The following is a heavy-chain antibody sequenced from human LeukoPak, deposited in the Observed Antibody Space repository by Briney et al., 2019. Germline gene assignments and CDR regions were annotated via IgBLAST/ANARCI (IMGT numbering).Heavy chain of an antibody. Sequence: SETLSLTCTVSGGSISSSSYYWGWIRQPPGKGLEWIGSIYYSGSTYYNPSLKSRVTISVDTSKNQFSLKLSSVTAADTAVYYCARDIVYYYDSSGYYDYYFDYWGQGTLVTVSS. D-gene: IGHD3-22*01. V-gene: IGHV4-39*02. CDR2: IYYSGST. J-gene: IGHJ4*02. CDR3: ARDIVYYYDSSGYYDYYFDY. CDR1: GGSISSSSYY.